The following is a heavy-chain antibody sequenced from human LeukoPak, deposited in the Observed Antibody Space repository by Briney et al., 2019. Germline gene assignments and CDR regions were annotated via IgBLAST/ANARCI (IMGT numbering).Heavy chain of an antibody. D-gene: IGHD4-11*01. CDR3: ARVPSTTAHFDY. CDR2: IYHSGST. V-gene: IGHV4-30-2*01. J-gene: IGHJ4*02. Sequence: SQTLSLTCTVSGGSTSSGGYYWSWIRQPPGKGLEWIGYIYHSGSTYYNPSLKSRVTISVDRSKNQFSLKLSSVTAADTAVYYCARVPSTTAHFDYWGQGTLVTVSS. CDR1: GGSTSSGGYY.